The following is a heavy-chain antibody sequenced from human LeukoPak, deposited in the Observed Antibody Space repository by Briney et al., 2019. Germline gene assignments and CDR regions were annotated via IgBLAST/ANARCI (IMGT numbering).Heavy chain of an antibody. V-gene: IGHV4-59*01. Sequence: GTLRLSCAASGFTFSSYGMSWVRQAPGKGLEWIGSIDFSGSTKYNPSLKSRVTISIDASKNQFSLKLSSVTAADTAVYYCARSVRRTSWPQTRISYYYYMDVWGKGTTVTVSS. CDR2: IDFSGST. J-gene: IGHJ6*03. CDR3: ARSVRRTSWPQTRISYYYYMDV. CDR1: GFTFSSYG. D-gene: IGHD6-13*01.